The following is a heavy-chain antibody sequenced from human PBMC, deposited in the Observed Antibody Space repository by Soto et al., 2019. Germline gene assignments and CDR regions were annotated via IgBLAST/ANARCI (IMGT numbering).Heavy chain of an antibody. J-gene: IGHJ6*02. Sequence: QVQLVQSGAEVQKPGSSVKVSCKASGGTFSSYAISWVRQAPGQGLEWMGGIIPIFGTANYAQKFQGRVTITADESTSTAYMELSSLRSEDTAVYYCARDEYCSSTSCYSHYYYYGMDVWGQGTTVTVSS. V-gene: IGHV1-69*01. CDR3: ARDEYCSSTSCYSHYYYYGMDV. CDR2: IIPIFGTA. D-gene: IGHD2-2*02. CDR1: GGTFSSYA.